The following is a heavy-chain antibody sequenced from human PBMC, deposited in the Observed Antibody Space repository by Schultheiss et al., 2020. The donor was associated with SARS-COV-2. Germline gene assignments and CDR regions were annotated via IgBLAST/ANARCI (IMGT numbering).Heavy chain of an antibody. V-gene: IGHV3-23*01. CDR1: GFTFSSYS. D-gene: IGHD4-17*01. CDR3: AKGRYGDSHFDY. Sequence: GGSLRLSCAASGFTFSSYSMHWVRQAPGKGLEWVSAISGSGGSTYYADSVKGRFTISRDNSKNTLYLQMNSLRAEDTAVYYCAKGRYGDSHFDYWGQGTLVTVSS. J-gene: IGHJ4*02. CDR2: ISGSGGST.